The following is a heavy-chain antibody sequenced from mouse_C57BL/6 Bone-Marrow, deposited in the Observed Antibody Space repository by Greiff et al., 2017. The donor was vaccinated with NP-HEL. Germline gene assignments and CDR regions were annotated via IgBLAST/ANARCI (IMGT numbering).Heavy chain of an antibody. Sequence: VQLQQSGAELARPGASVKLSCKASGYTFTSYGISWVKQRTGQGLEWIGEIYPRSGNTYYNEKLKGKATLTADKSSSTAYMELRILTSEDSAVLFCALDSSVPYWYIDVWGTGTTVTVSS. J-gene: IGHJ1*03. D-gene: IGHD3-2*02. V-gene: IGHV1-81*01. CDR2: IYPRSGNT. CDR3: ALDSSVPYWYIDV. CDR1: GYTFTSYG.